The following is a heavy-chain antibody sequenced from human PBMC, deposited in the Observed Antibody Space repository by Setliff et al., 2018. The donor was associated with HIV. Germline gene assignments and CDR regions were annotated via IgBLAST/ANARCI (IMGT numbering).Heavy chain of an antibody. CDR2: ISQDASKD. V-gene: IGHV3-7*01. D-gene: IGHD1-1*01. J-gene: IGHJ3*02. Sequence: GGSLRLSCAASGFTSGFTFTNYWMSWVRQAPGKGLEWVAVISQDASKDYYADSVKGRFTISKDNAKNSLYLQMNSLRAEDTAVYYCARDTSPTGDAFDIWGQGTMVTVSS. CDR3: ARDTSPTGDAFDI. CDR1: GFTSGFTFTNYW.